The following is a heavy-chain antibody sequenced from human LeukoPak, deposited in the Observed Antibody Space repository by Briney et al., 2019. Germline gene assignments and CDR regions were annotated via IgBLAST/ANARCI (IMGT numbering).Heavy chain of an antibody. J-gene: IGHJ4*02. CDR1: RFTFSNYW. CDR2: INKDGGEK. D-gene: IGHD5-24*01. CDR3: ARDMGWQQFDQ. Sequence: SGESLRLSCVASRFTFSNYWMTWVRQAPGKGLERVANINKDGGEKYYMESVKGRFTISRDNAKNSLYLQMNSLTVEDTAVYYCARDMGWQQFDQWGQGTLVTVSS. V-gene: IGHV3-7*01.